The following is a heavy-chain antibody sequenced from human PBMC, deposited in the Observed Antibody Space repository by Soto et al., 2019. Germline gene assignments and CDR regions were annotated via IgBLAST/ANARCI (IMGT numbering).Heavy chain of an antibody. Sequence: QVQLVQSGAEVKKPGSSVKVSCKASGGTFSSYAISWVRQAPGQGLEWMGGIIPIFGTANYAQKFQGRVTLTADKSTSTAYVELSSLRSEDTAVYYCARDIVVVPAAITRVEGRMDVWGRGTTVTVSS. J-gene: IGHJ6*02. V-gene: IGHV1-69*06. D-gene: IGHD2-2*02. CDR1: GGTFSSYA. CDR2: IIPIFGTA. CDR3: ARDIVVVPAAITRVEGRMDV.